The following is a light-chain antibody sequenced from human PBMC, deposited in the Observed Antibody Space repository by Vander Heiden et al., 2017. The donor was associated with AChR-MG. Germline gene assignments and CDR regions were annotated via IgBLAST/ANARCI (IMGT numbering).Light chain of an antibody. V-gene: IGKV1-5*03. Sequence: DIQMTQSPSTLSASVGDSVTITCRASQNVGNWLAWFQQKPGKAPNLLISQASTLESGVPSRFGGSGAGTEFTLTFSSLQPDDLASYYCQQYNSYPLTFGGGTKVELQ. J-gene: IGKJ4*01. CDR3: QQYNSYPLT. CDR2: QAS. CDR1: QNVGNW.